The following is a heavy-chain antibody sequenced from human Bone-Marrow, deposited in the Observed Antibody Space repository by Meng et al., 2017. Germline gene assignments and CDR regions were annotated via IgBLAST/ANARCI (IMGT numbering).Heavy chain of an antibody. D-gene: IGHD4-17*01. Sequence: SVKVSCKASGYTFTSYAMNWVRQAPGQGLEWMGGIIPIFGTANYAQKFQGRVTITTDESTSTAYMELSSLRSEDTAVYYCARAEDYGDYSRGVYYFDYWGQGTLVTVSS. J-gene: IGHJ4*02. V-gene: IGHV1-69*05. CDR2: IIPIFGTA. CDR1: GYTFTSYA. CDR3: ARAEDYGDYSRGVYYFDY.